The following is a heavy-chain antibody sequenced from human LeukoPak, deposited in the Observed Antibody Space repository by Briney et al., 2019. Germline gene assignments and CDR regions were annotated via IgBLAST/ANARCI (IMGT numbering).Heavy chain of an antibody. CDR3: VEGRNSNGWYSSDY. Sequence: GGSLRLSCSASGFTFSSYAMPWVRQDPGKGLEYVSAISSSGGRTYYADSVRGRFTISRDNSKNTLYLQMSSLRAEDTAVYYCVEGRNSNGWYSSDYWGQGTLVTVSS. D-gene: IGHD6-13*01. CDR2: ISSSGGRT. CDR1: GFTFSSYA. V-gene: IGHV3-64D*09. J-gene: IGHJ4*02.